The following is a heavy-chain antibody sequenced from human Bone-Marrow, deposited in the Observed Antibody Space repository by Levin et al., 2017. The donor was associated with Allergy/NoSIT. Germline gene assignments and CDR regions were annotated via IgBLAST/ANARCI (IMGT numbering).Heavy chain of an antibody. CDR2: TGIRGDS. D-gene: IGHD6-19*01. V-gene: IGHV3-13*01. Sequence: QSGGSLRLSCAASGFTFAEYDVQWVRQATGKGLEWVSLTGIRGDSYYSDSVKGRFTISREDVQNSIYLQMNSLRGEDTAVYYCVRDPSGRGMDVWGQGTTVTVSS. CDR3: VRDPSGRGMDV. J-gene: IGHJ6*02. CDR1: GFTFAEYD.